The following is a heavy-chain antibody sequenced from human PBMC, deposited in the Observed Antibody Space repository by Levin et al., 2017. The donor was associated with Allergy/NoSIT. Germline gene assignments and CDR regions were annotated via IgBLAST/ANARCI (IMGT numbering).Heavy chain of an antibody. V-gene: IGHV3-21*01. CDR1: GFTFSDYR. CDR3: ARLSLNAFDI. CDR2: ISTSSNYI. J-gene: IGHJ3*02. Sequence: ASVKVSCAASGFTFSDYRMNWVRQAPGKGLEWVSSISTSSNYIYYADSVKGRFSISRDNAKNSLFLQMSSLRAEDTAVYYCARLSLNAFDIWGQGTMVTVSS. D-gene: IGHD2-8*01.